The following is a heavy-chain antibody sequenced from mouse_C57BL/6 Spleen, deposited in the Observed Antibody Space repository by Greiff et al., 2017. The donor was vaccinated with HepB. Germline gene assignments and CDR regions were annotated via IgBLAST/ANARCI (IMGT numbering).Heavy chain of an antibody. CDR3: ARRTTVVARAMDY. V-gene: IGHV1-69*01. CDR2: IDPSDSYT. D-gene: IGHD1-1*01. Sequence: QVQLQQSGAELVMPGASVKLSCKASGYTFTSYWMHWVKQRPGQGLEWIGEIDPSDSYTNYNQKFKGKSTLTVDKSSSTAYMQLSSLTSEDSAVYYCARRTTVVARAMDYWGQGTSVTVSS. CDR1: GYTFTSYW. J-gene: IGHJ4*01.